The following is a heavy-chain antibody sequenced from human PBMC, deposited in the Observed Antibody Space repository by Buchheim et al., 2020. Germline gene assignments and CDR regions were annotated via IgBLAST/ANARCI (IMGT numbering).Heavy chain of an antibody. J-gene: IGHJ4*02. CDR2: IKSKVDGETS. CDR1: GFTFKNAW. Sequence: EVKLVDSGGGLVKPGGSLKISCAASGFTFKNAWMSWVRQAPGKGLEWVGRIKSKVDGETSDYAAPVQGRFSISRDDSKNVLTLQMDSLKTEDTAVYYCATDPDSSCYYSFDYWGQG. CDR3: ATDPDSSCYYSFDY. V-gene: IGHV3-15*01. D-gene: IGHD3-22*01.